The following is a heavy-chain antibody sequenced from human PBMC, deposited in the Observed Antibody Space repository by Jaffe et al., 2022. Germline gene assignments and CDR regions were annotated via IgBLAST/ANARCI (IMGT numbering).Heavy chain of an antibody. Sequence: QVQLVQSGAEVKKPGASVKVSCKASGYTFTSYYMHWVRQAPGQGLEWMGIINPSGGSTSYAQKFQGRVTMTRDTSTSTVYMELSSLRSEDTAVYYCARESAEEMATIGDAFDIWGQGTMVTVSS. CDR3: ARESAEEMATIGDAFDI. D-gene: IGHD5-12*01. V-gene: IGHV1-46*01. J-gene: IGHJ3*02. CDR1: GYTFTSYY. CDR2: INPSGGST.